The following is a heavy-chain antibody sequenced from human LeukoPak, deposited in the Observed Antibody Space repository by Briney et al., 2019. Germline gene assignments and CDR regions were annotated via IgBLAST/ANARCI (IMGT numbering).Heavy chain of an antibody. Sequence: SETLSLTCTVSGGSISSGGYYWSWIRQHPGKGLEWIGYIYYSGSTYYNPSLKSRVTISVDTSKNQFSLKLSSVTAADTAVYYCARDRSPNCSGGSCPYFDCWGQGTLVTVSS. CDR2: IYYSGST. V-gene: IGHV4-31*03. CDR3: ARDRSPNCSGGSCPYFDC. D-gene: IGHD2-15*01. J-gene: IGHJ4*02. CDR1: GGSISSGGYY.